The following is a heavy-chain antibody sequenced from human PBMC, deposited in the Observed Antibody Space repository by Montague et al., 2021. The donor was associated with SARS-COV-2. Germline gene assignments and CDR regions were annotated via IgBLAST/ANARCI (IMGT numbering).Heavy chain of an antibody. Sequence: TLSLTCSVSGASISSANDYWTWIRQPVGKGLEWIGHISTSGSSSHNPSLKSRVTIILDTSKQQFSLELTSVTAADTAVYYCARDRRGVAMAGMAYYYYYMDVWGQGTTVTVSS. CDR1: GASISSANDY. CDR3: ARDRRGVAMAGMAYYYYYMDV. V-gene: IGHV4-61*09. J-gene: IGHJ6*03. D-gene: IGHD6-19*01. CDR2: ISTSGSS.